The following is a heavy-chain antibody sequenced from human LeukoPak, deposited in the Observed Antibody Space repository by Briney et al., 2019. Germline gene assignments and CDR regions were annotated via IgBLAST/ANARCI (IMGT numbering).Heavy chain of an antibody. Sequence: SVKVSCKASGGTFSSYAISWVRQAPGQGLEWMGGIIPIFGTANYAQKFQGRVTITADESTSTAYMELSSLRSEDTAVYYRARQAKSGRPPFDYWGQGTLVTVSS. CDR3: ARQAKSGRPPFDY. CDR1: GGTFSSYA. V-gene: IGHV1-69*13. J-gene: IGHJ4*02. D-gene: IGHD6-25*01. CDR2: IIPIFGTA.